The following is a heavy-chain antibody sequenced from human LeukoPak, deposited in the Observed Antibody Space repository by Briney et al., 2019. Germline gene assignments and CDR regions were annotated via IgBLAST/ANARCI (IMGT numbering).Heavy chain of an antibody. V-gene: IGHV3-23*01. D-gene: IGHD1-14*01. J-gene: IGHJ4*02. Sequence: GGSLRLSCAAPGFTFSSYGMSWVRQAPGKGLEWVSAISGSGGSTYYADSVKGRFTISRDNSKNTLYLQMNSLRAEDTAVYYCARDRLVGTCADYWGQGALVTVSS. CDR2: ISGSGGST. CDR3: ARDRLVGTCADY. CDR1: GFTFSSYG.